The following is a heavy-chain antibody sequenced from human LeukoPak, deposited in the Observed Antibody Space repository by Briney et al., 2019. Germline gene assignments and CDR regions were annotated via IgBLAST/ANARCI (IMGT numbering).Heavy chain of an antibody. CDR2: IYYSGST. V-gene: IGHV4-31*03. J-gene: IGHJ3*02. CDR1: GGSISSGGYY. D-gene: IGHD6-19*01. CDR3: ARDRYSSGWYNPLDAFDI. Sequence: SQTLSLTCTVSGGSISSGGYYWSWIRQHPGKGLEWIGYIYYSGSTYYNPSLKSRVTISVDTSKNQFSLKLSSVTAADTAVYYCARDRYSSGWYNPLDAFDIWGQGTMVTVSS.